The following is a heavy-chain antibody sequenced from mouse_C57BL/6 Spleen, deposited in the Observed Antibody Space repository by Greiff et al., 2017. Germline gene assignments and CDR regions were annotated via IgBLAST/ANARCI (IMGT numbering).Heavy chain of an antibody. CDR2: INYDGSST. V-gene: IGHV5-16*01. CDR3: ARDKRYFDV. Sequence: DVHLVESEGGLVQPGSSMKLSCTASGFTFSDYYMAWVRQVPEKGLEWVANINYDGSSTYYLDSLKSRFIISRANAKNILYLQMSSLKSEDTATXYCARDKRYFDVWGTGTTVTVSS. CDR1: GFTFSDYY. J-gene: IGHJ1*03.